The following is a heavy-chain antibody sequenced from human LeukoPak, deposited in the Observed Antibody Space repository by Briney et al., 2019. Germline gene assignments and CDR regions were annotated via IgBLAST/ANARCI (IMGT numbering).Heavy chain of an antibody. CDR3: ARGEEKATITALDS. CDR1: GFTFSSYA. J-gene: IGHJ4*02. V-gene: IGHV3-23*01. CDR2: LSGSGLSK. Sequence: GGSLRLSCAASGFTFSSYAMNWVRQAPGKGLQWVSALSGSGLSKYYADSVKGRFTISRDNAENSLYLQMNSLRAVDTAVYFCARGEEKATITALDSWGQGTLVTVSS. D-gene: IGHD5-24*01.